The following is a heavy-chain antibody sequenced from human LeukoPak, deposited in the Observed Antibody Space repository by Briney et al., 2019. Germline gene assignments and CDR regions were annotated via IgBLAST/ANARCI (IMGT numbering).Heavy chain of an antibody. CDR3: AKGQASGPIDVYY. D-gene: IGHD2/OR15-2a*01. CDR2: ISYDGNNR. Sequence: GGSLRLSCAASGFTFSSYGMHWVRQAPGKGLEWVAVISYDGNNRYSADSVKGRFTISRDNSKNTLYLQMNSLRAEDTAVYYCAKGQASGPIDVYYWGQGTLVTVSS. CDR1: GFTFSSYG. V-gene: IGHV3-30*18. J-gene: IGHJ4*02.